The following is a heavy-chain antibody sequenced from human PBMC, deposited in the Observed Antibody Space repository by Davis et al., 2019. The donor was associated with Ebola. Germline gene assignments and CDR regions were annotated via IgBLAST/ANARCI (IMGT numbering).Heavy chain of an antibody. CDR1: GGSISSSSYY. D-gene: IGHD2-2*01. CDR3: AIQGSTSFYDY. CDR2: IHYSETT. J-gene: IGHJ4*02. Sequence: SETLSLTCTVSGGSISSSSYYWGWIRQPPGKGLEWIGSIHYSETTYYNPSLKSRVTISVDTSKNQFSLKLSSVTAADTAVYYCAIQGSTSFYDYWGQGTLVTVSS. V-gene: IGHV4-39*01.